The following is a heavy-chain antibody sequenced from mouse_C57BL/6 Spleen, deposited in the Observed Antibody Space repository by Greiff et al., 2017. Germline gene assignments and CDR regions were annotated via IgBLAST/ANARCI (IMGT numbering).Heavy chain of an antibody. CDR1: GYTFTSYW. V-gene: IGHV1-74*01. CDR2: IHPSDSDT. CDR3: AIYLHYYGTFYAMDY. D-gene: IGHD1-1*01. J-gene: IGHJ4*01. Sequence: QVQLQQPGAELVKPGASVKVSCKASGYTFTSYWMHWVKQRPGQGLEWIGRIHPSDSDTNYNQKFKGKATLTVDKSSSTAYMQLSSLTSEDSAVYYGAIYLHYYGTFYAMDYWGQGTSVTVSS.